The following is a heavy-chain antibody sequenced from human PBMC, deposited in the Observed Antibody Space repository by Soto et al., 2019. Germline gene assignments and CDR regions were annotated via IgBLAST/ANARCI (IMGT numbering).Heavy chain of an antibody. D-gene: IGHD6-19*01. J-gene: IGHJ4*02. CDR2: ISGTGGST. CDR3: ARDRSANGWYYFDS. CDR1: GFTFTSYA. V-gene: IGHV3-23*01. Sequence: EVQLLESGGGLVQPGGSLRLSCETSGFTFTSYAMSWVRQAPGGGLEWISGISGTGGSTYYADSVKGRFTISRDNSRNTLYLQLNSVRADDTAVYYCARDRSANGWYYFDSWGQGTLVPVSS.